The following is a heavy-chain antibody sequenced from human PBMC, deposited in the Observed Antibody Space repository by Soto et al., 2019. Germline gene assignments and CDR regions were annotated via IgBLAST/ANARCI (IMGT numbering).Heavy chain of an antibody. J-gene: IGHJ4*02. CDR2: INYSGST. CDR1: GGSISSSSYY. V-gene: IGHV4-39*07. Sequence: SETLSLTCTVSGGSISSSSYYWGWIRQPPGKGLEWIGSINYSGSTYYNPSLKSRVTISVDTSKNQFSLKLSSVTAADTAVYYCARASRYYYDSSGYYITRGTPGPFDYWGQGTLVTVSS. CDR3: ARASRYYYDSSGYYITRGTPGPFDY. D-gene: IGHD3-22*01.